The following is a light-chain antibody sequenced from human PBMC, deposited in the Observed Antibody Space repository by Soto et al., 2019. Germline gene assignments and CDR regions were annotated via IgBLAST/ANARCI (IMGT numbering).Light chain of an antibody. Sequence: GGPRNLINNSCAGNSRDVGRYTYVSWYQQHPGKAPKLIIYDVYNRPSGVSNRFSGSKSGNTASLTISGLQAEDEADYYCTSYTSTSTPYVFGGGTKVTVL. CDR3: TSYTSTSTPYV. V-gene: IGLV2-14*04. CDR1: SRDVGRYTY. J-gene: IGLJ1*01. CDR2: DVY.